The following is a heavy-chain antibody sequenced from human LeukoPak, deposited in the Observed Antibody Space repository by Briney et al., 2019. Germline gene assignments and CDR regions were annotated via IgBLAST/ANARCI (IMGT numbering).Heavy chain of an antibody. CDR1: GVSISSSSYY. CDR2: MYYSGLT. J-gene: IGHJ4*02. D-gene: IGHD2-15*01. Sequence: SETLSLTCTVSGVSISSSSYYWGWIRQPPGRGLEWIGSMYYSGLTYYNPSLKSRVIISVDTSKNQFSLKLSSITAADTAIYYCARVVIAATRYFDYWGQGTLVTVSS. V-gene: IGHV4-39*07. CDR3: ARVVIAATRYFDY.